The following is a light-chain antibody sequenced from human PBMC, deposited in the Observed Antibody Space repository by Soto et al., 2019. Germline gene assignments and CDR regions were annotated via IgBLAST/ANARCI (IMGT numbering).Light chain of an antibody. V-gene: IGKV3-11*01. CDR1: QSVSSY. J-gene: IGKJ5*01. Sequence: EIVLTQSPATLSLSPGERATLSCRASQSVSSYLAWDQQKPGQAPRLLIYDASNRATGIPARLSGSGSGTDFTLTISSLEPEDFAVYYCQQRSNWPPDTFGQGTRLEIK. CDR3: QQRSNWPPDT. CDR2: DAS.